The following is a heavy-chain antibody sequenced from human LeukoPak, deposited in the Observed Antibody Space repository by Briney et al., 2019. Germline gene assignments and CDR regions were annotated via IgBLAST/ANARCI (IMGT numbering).Heavy chain of an antibody. CDR3: ARAYYDSSGYYEGYFDY. J-gene: IGHJ4*02. CDR2: INHSGST. V-gene: IGHV4-34*01. CDR1: GGSFSGYY. Sequence: SETLSLTCAVYGGSFSGYYWSWIRQPPGKGLEWIGEINHSGSTNYNPSLKSRVTISVVTSKNQFSLKLSSVTAADPAVYYCARAYYDSSGYYEGYFDYWGQGTLVTVSS. D-gene: IGHD3-22*01.